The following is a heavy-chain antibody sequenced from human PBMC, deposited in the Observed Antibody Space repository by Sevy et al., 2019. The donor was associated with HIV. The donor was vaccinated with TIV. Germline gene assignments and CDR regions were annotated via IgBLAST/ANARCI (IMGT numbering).Heavy chain of an antibody. CDR2: ISYDGSDK. CDR1: RLIFDTYA. CDR3: ARDDYRSGWYGFVDY. V-gene: IGHV3-30*04. D-gene: IGHD6-19*01. J-gene: IGHJ4*02. Sequence: GGSLRLSCEASRLIFDTYAMHWVRRAPGQGLEWVAVISYDGSDKYYADAVEGRFTISRDNSKKTPYLQMNSLRTDDTAVYYCARDDYRSGWYGFVDYWGQGTPVTVSS.